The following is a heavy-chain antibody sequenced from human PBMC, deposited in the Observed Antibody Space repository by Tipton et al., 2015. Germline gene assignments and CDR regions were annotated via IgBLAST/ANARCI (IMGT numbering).Heavy chain of an antibody. D-gene: IGHD6-13*01. CDR3: ARRFSHSSSWTFDY. V-gene: IGHV4-39*01. J-gene: IGHJ4*02. CDR1: GGSISSSSYY. CDR2: VHYSGST. Sequence: TLSLTCTVSGGSISSSSYYWGWIRQPPGKGLEWIGSVHYSGSTYYNPSLKSRVTISVDTSKNQFSLKLSSVTAADTAVYYCARRFSHSSSWTFDYWGQGTLVTVSP.